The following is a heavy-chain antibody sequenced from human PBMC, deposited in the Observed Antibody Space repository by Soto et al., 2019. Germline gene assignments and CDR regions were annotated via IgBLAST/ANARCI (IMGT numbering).Heavy chain of an antibody. J-gene: IGHJ4*02. CDR2: IYYSGST. V-gene: IGHV4-59*01. CDR3: ARGYSSSWYYFDY. Sequence: QVQLQESGPGLVKPSETLSLTCTVSGGSISSYYWSWIRQPPGKGLEWIGYIYYSGSTNYNPSLKRRVTISVDTSKNQFSLKLSSVTAADTAVYYCARGYSSSWYYFDYWGQGTLVTVSS. D-gene: IGHD6-13*01. CDR1: GGSISSYY.